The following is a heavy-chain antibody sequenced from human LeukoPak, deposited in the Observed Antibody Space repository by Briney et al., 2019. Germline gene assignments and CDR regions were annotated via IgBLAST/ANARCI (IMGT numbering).Heavy chain of an antibody. CDR1: GFSFSTYG. CDR2: TYSGDT. V-gene: IGHV3-53*01. D-gene: IGHD4/OR15-4a*01. J-gene: IGHJ4*02. Sequence: GGSLRLSCAASGFSFSTYGMSWVRQAPGKGLEWVSFTYSGDTHYSDSVKGRFTISRDHSKNTLYLQMNSLRAEDTAVYYCARRAGAYSHPYDYWGQGTLVTVSS. CDR3: ARRAGAYSHPYDY.